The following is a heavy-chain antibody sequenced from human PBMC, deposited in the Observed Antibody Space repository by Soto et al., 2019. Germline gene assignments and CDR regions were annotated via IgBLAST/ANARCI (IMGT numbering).Heavy chain of an antibody. CDR1: GFSLTTPGAG. D-gene: IGHD4-17*01. J-gene: IGHJ5*02. V-gene: IGHV2-5*01. CDR2: IYWNDDN. CDR3: AHRGYGDYPRDIWFDP. Sequence: QITLKESGPTLVKPTQTLTLTCTFSGFSLTTPGAGVGWIRQPPGKALEWLALIYWNDDNRYSPSLKSRLTITKDTSKNQVVLIMTNMDPVDTATYYCAHRGYGDYPRDIWFDPWGQGVPVIVSS.